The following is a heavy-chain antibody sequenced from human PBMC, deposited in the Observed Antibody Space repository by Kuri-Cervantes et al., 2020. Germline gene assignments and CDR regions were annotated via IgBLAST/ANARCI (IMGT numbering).Heavy chain of an antibody. V-gene: IGHV1-58*01. J-gene: IGHJ5*02. CDR3: ARVVAATDNWFDP. CDR2: IVVGSGNT. Sequence: SVKVSCKASGFTFTSSAVQWVRQARGQRLEWIGWIVVGSGNTNYAQKFQERVTITRDMSTSTAYMELSSLRSEDTAVYYCARVVAATDNWFDPWGQGTLVTVSS. D-gene: IGHD2-15*01. CDR1: GFTFTSSA.